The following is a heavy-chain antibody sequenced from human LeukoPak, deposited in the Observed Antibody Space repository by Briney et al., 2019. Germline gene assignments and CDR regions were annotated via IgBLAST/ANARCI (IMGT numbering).Heavy chain of an antibody. CDR2: IYFIGGT. V-gene: IGHV4-39*01. Sequence: PSRTRSPTCTVPGAPTAISSSYWGWFPQPPGKGLGWIGGIYFIGGTYYNPSLKSRVTISVDTSKNQFSLKLSSVTAADTAVYYCARHESSYYDFWSGYYTGSWFDPWGQGTLVTVSS. D-gene: IGHD3-3*01. CDR1: GAPTAISSSY. J-gene: IGHJ5*02. CDR3: ARHESSYYDFWSGYYTGSWFDP.